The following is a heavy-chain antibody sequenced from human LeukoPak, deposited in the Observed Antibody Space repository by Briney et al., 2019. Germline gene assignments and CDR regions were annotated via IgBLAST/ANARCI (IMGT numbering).Heavy chain of an antibody. Sequence: GGSLRLSCAASGFTFRSYWMNWARQAPGKGLEWVASINHKGNVNYYVDSVKGRFTISRDNAKNSLYLQMSNLRAEDTAVYFCARGGGLDVWGQGATVTVSS. CDR1: GFTFRSYW. V-gene: IGHV3-7*03. D-gene: IGHD3-16*01. J-gene: IGHJ6*02. CDR2: INHKGNVN. CDR3: ARGGGLDV.